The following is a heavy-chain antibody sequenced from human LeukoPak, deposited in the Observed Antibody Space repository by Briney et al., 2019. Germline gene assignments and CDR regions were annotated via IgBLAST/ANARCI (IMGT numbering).Heavy chain of an antibody. J-gene: IGHJ3*02. Sequence: HPGRSLRLSCAASGFTFSSYGMSWVRQAPGKGLEWVSGINGNGGTTYYADSVKGRFTISRDNSKNTLYLQMNSLRAEDTAVYYCAKDGFGIWGQGTTVTVSS. CDR1: GFTFSSYG. CDR2: INGNGGTT. V-gene: IGHV3-23*01. CDR3: AKDGFGI.